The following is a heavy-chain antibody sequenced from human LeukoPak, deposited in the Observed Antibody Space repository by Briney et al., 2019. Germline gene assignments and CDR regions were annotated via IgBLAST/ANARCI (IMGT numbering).Heavy chain of an antibody. Sequence: SETLSPTCTVSGGSISNYYWSWIRQPPGKGLEWIGYIYYSGSTNYNPSLKSRVTISVDTSKNQFSLKLSSVTAADTAVYYCARVGGTNYYYYGMDVWGQGTTVTVSS. CDR2: IYYSGST. CDR1: GGSISNYY. CDR3: ARVGGTNYYYYGMDV. J-gene: IGHJ6*02. V-gene: IGHV4-59*01. D-gene: IGHD1-26*01.